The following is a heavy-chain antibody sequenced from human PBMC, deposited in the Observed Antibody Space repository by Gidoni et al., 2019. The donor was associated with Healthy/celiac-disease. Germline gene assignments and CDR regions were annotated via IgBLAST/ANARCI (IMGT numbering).Heavy chain of an antibody. CDR3: ARELRGIAVGYFDY. J-gene: IGHJ4*02. D-gene: IGHD6-19*01. CDR1: GFPFRSYG. Sequence: QVQLVESGGGVVQPGRSLRLSCAASGFPFRSYGRHWVRQAPGKGRVGVAVIWYDGSNKYYADSVKGRFTISRDNSKNTLYLQMNSLRAEDTAVYYCARELRGIAVGYFDYWGQGTLVTVSS. V-gene: IGHV3-33*01. CDR2: IWYDGSNK.